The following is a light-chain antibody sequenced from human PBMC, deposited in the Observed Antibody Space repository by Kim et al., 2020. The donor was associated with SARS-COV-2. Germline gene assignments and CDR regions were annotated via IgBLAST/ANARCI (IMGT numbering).Light chain of an antibody. V-gene: IGLV6-57*03. CDR1: SGSISNNY. Sequence: TVTISCTRGSGSISNNYVQWYQQLPGRAPPTVISEDNQRPSGVPDRFSGSIDSSSNSASLTISGLKTEDEADYYCQSYDSSNHVVFGGGTQLTVL. CDR3: QSYDSSNHVV. CDR2: EDN. J-gene: IGLJ7*01.